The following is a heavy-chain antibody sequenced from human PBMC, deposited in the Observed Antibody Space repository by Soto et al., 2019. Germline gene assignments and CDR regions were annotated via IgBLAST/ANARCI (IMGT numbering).Heavy chain of an antibody. D-gene: IGHD5-12*01. CDR1: GGSISSFY. CDR3: AKRYSGYDDAFDI. J-gene: IGHJ3*02. V-gene: IGHV4-59*08. Sequence: LETQSLTCPVSGGSISSFYWSWIRQPPGKGLEWIGYSYYGGSTNYNPSLKSRVTISVDTSKNQFSLKLSSVTAADTAVYSCAKRYSGYDDAFDIWGQGTMVTVSS. CDR2: SYYGGST.